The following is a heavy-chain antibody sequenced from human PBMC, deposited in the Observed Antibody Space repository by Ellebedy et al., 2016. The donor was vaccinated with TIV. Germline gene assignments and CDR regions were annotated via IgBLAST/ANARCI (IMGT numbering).Heavy chain of an antibody. D-gene: IGHD3-22*01. V-gene: IGHV4-38-2*02. CDR3: ASGHDSSGPQQKQGPYYYYGMDV. CDR1: GYSISSGYY. CDR2: IYHSGST. Sequence: SETLSLTXTVSGYSISSGYYWGWIRQPPGKGLEWIGSIYHSGSTYYNPSLKSRVTISVDTSKNQFSLKLSSVTAADTAVYYCASGHDSSGPQQKQGPYYYYGMDVWGQGTTVTVSS. J-gene: IGHJ6*02.